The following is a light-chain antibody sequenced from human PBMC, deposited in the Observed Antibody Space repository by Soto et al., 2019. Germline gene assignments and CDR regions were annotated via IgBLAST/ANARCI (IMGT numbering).Light chain of an antibody. Sequence: TQSPATLSVSPGERATLSCRADQSVSSNLAWYQQKPGQAPRLLIYGASTRATGIPGRFSGSGSGTEFTLTISSLQSEDFEVNYCQQSQDCWTFGQGTKV. V-gene: IGKV3-15*01. CDR2: GAS. CDR1: QSVSSN. J-gene: IGKJ1*01. CDR3: QQSQDCWT.